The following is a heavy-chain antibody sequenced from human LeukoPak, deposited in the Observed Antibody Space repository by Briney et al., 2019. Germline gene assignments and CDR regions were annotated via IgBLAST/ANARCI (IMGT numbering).Heavy chain of an antibody. J-gene: IGHJ4*02. D-gene: IGHD4-11*01. CDR3: ARLRINDYLFYYFDY. CDR2: IYPGDSDT. V-gene: IGHV5-51*01. Sequence: GESRKISCKGSGHGFTSNWIGWVRQMPGRGLEWMGIIYPGDSDTRYSPSFQGQVTISADKSISTAYLQWSSLKASDTAMYYCARLRINDYLFYYFDYWGQGTLVTVSS. CDR1: GHGFTSNW.